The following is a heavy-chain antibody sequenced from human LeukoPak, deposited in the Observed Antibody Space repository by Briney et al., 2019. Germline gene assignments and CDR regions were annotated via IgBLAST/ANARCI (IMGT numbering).Heavy chain of an antibody. CDR3: ARDILGFGELLFGFDY. J-gene: IGHJ4*02. V-gene: IGHV1-2*02. CDR2: INPNSGGT. Sequence: ASVKVSCKASGYTFTSYGISWVRQAPGQGLEWMGWINPNSGGTNYAQKFQGRVTMTRDTSISTAYMELSRLRSDDTAVYYCARDILGFGELLFGFDYWGQGTLVTVSS. D-gene: IGHD3-10*01. CDR1: GYTFTSYG.